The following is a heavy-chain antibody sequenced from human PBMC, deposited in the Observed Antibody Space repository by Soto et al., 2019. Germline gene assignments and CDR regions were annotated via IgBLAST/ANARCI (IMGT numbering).Heavy chain of an antibody. J-gene: IGHJ6*02. D-gene: IGHD2-15*01. CDR2: MFYSGLT. V-gene: IGHV4-39*01. Sequence: SETLSLTCSVSGYSVTSSDYYWAWIRQPPGKGLEWIGSMFYSGLTYYNPSLKSRVTLSVDTSKNQFSVRLNSVTAADTAVYYCAPLSVPLSGPYGIHVWGQGTTVTAP. CDR3: APLSVPLSGPYGIHV. CDR1: GYSVTSSDYY.